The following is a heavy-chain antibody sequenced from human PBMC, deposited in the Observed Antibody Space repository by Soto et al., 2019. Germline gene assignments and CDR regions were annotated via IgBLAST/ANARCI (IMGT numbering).Heavy chain of an antibody. CDR3: VRVRTEYGSAFYDVFDI. J-gene: IGHJ3*02. D-gene: IGHD6-19*01. CDR1: GFTFNAYW. CDR2: INRDGSEQ. V-gene: IGHV3-7*05. Sequence: EVQLVESGGGLVQPGGSLRLSCAASGFTFNAYWMTWVRQGPGKGLEWVANINRDGSEQNYVDSVKGRFTITRDNAKKSLSLQKNSLRGEDSAVYYCVRVRTEYGSAFYDVFDIWGQGTKVTVSS.